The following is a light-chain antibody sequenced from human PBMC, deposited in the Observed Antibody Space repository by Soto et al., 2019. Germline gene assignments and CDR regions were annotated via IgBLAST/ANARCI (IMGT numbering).Light chain of an antibody. J-gene: IGLJ1*01. CDR1: SSDVGGYNY. Sequence: QSALTQPRSVSGSPGQSVTISCTGTSSDVGGYNYVSWYQRHPGKAPKLMIYEGSKRPSGVSNRFSGSKSGSTASLIISRLQTEDEADYYCVSYTSSTTYVFGTGTQLTVL. V-gene: IGLV2-11*01. CDR2: EGS. CDR3: VSYTSSTTYV.